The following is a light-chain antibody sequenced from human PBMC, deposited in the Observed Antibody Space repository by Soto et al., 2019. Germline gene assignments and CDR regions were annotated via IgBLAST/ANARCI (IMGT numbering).Light chain of an antibody. J-gene: IGKJ4*01. V-gene: IGKV1-39*01. CDR3: QQSYAIPLT. CDR1: QSISAN. Sequence: DIPMTQSPSSLSASVGDRVSITCRASQSISANLNWFQQKPGRAPNLLIYATSTLQSGVPSRFSGTRSGTDFTLTISTLQPEDSAIYYCQQSYAIPLTFGGGTKVDIK. CDR2: ATS.